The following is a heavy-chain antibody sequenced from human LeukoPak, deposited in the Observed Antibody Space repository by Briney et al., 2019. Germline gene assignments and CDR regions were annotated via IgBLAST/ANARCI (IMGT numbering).Heavy chain of an antibody. CDR3: ARGIPDYGGNGELDY. Sequence: SETLSLTCAVYGGSFSGYYWSWIRQPPGKGLEWIGEISHSGSTNYNPSLKSRVTISVDTSKNQFSLKLSSVTAADTAVYYCARGIPDYGGNGELDYWGQGTLVTVSS. CDR1: GGSFSGYY. D-gene: IGHD4-23*01. CDR2: ISHSGST. V-gene: IGHV4-34*01. J-gene: IGHJ4*02.